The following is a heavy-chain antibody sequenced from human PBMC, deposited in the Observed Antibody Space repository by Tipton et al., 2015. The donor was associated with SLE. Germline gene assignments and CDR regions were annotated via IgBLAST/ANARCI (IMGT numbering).Heavy chain of an antibody. CDR1: GYTFSTYS. V-gene: IGHV1-46*01. CDR2: INPSGGST. Sequence: QVQLVQSGAEVKKPGASVKVSCKASGYTFSTYSIHWVRQAPGQGLDWKGIINPSGGSTTYARKFQGRVTMTSDTSTTTVYMELSSLRSEDTAVYYFAEGRGADYWGQATLVTVSS. CDR3: AEGRGADY. J-gene: IGHJ4*02. D-gene: IGHD3-10*01.